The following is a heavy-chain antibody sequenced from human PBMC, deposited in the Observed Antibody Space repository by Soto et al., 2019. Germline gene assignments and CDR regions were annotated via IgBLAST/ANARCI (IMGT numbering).Heavy chain of an antibody. V-gene: IGHV3-74*01. CDR2: INGDGIST. D-gene: IGHD2-15*01. CDR1: GFTFSSYW. CDR3: ARISQGTYCRGGNCYSDY. Sequence: EVQLVESGGDLVQPGGSLRLSCAASGFTFSSYWMHWVRQDPEKGLVWVSRINGDGISTSYADSVKGRFTISRDNAKDTLYLQMNSLGAEAPAVYYCARISQGTYCRGGNCYSDYWGQGTLVTVSS. J-gene: IGHJ4*02.